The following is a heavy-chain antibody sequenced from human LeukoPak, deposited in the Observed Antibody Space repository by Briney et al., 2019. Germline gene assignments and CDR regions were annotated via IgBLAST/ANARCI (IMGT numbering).Heavy chain of an antibody. V-gene: IGHV4-39*01. D-gene: IGHD1-26*01. Sequence: SETLSLTCTVSGGSISSSSYYWGWIRQPPGKGLEWIGSIYYSGSTYYNPSLKSRVTISVDTSKNQFSLKLSSVTAADTAVYYCARYIVGAFDYWGQGTLVTVSS. CDR1: GGSISSSSYY. J-gene: IGHJ4*02. CDR2: IYYSGST. CDR3: ARYIVGAFDY.